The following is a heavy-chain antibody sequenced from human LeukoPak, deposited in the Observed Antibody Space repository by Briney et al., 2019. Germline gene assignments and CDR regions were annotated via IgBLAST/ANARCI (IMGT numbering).Heavy chain of an antibody. CDR1: GFTFSSYS. V-gene: IGHV3-48*01. D-gene: IGHD1-26*01. CDR3: AREAMWRGEWELTGYYYYMDV. Sequence: PGGSLRLSCAASGFTFSSYSMNWVRQGPGKGQGWVSYISSSSSTIYYADSVKGRFTISRDNAKNSLYLQMNSLRAEDTAVYYCAREAMWRGEWELTGYYYYMDVWGKGTTVTVSS. CDR2: ISSSSSTI. J-gene: IGHJ6*03.